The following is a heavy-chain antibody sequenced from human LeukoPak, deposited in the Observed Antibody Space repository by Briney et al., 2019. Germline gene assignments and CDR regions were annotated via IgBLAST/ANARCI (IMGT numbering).Heavy chain of an antibody. Sequence: SETLSLTCTVSGGSISSYYWSWIRQPPGKGLEWIGYIYYSGSTNYNPSLKSRVTISVDTSKNQFSLKLSSVTAADTAVYYCARGGYYDSSGYYLGHYYFDYWGQGTLVTVSS. J-gene: IGHJ4*02. CDR3: ARGGYYDSSGYYLGHYYFDY. CDR1: GGSISSYY. CDR2: IYYSGST. D-gene: IGHD3-22*01. V-gene: IGHV4-59*01.